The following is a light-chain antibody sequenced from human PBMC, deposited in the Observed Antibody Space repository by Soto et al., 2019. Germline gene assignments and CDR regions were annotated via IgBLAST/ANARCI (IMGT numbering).Light chain of an antibody. CDR3: SSYTSSDTPYV. CDR2: VVS. V-gene: IGLV2-14*01. Sequence: QSALTQPASVSGSPGQSITISCTGTSSDVGGYNYVSWYQQHPDKAPKLMIYVVSNRPSGVSNRFSGSKSGNTASLTISGLQAEDEADYYCSSYTSSDTPYVFGPGTKGHRP. CDR1: SSDVGGYNY. J-gene: IGLJ1*01.